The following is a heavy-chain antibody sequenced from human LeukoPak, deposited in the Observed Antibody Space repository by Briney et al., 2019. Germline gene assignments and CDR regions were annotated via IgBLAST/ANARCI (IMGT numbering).Heavy chain of an antibody. V-gene: IGHV3-53*01. CDR2: ISSGGGGGST. J-gene: IGHJ4*02. Sequence: PGGSLRLSCAASGFNVSSSYMSWVRQAPGEGLEWVSVISSGGGGGSTYYADSVKGRFTISRDNSKNTLYLQMNSLRAEDTAVYYCATKGDSDWFFDYWGQGALVTVSS. CDR1: GFNVSSSY. D-gene: IGHD3-9*01. CDR3: ATKGDSDWFFDY.